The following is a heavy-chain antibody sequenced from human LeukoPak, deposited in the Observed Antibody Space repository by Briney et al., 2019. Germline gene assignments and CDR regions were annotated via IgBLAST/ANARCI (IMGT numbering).Heavy chain of an antibody. CDR2: INHSGST. CDR3: ARGPLGPFDY. J-gene: IGHJ4*02. V-gene: IGHV4-34*01. CDR1: GGSFSGYY. Sequence: SETLSLTCAVYGGSFSGYYWSWIRQPPGKGLEWIGEINHSGSTNYNPSLKSRVTISVDTSKNQFPLKLSSVTAADTAVYYCARGPLGPFDYWGQGTLVTVSS.